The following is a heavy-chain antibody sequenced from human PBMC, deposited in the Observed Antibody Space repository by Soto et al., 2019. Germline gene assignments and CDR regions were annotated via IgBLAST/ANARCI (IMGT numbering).Heavy chain of an antibody. CDR3: AKDVGIGPQYYFDY. CDR1: GFTFSSYA. V-gene: IGHV3-23*01. CDR2: ISGSGGST. J-gene: IGHJ4*02. D-gene: IGHD7-27*01. Sequence: GGSLRLSCAASGFTFSSYAMSWVRQAPGKGLEWVSAISGSGGSTYYADSVKGRFTISRDNSKNTLYLQMNSLRAEDTAVYYCAKDVGIGPQYYFDYWGQGTLVTAPQ.